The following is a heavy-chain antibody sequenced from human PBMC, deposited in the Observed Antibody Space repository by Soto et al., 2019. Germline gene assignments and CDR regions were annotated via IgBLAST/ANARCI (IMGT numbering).Heavy chain of an antibody. D-gene: IGHD3-10*01. CDR3: ARCHPPTLSFGELPHWFDP. CDR2: IYYSGST. Sequence: SETLSLTCTVSGGSISSYYWSWIRQPPGKGLEWIGYIYYSGSTNYNPSLKSRVTISVDTSKNQFSLKLSSVTAADTAVYYCARCHPPTLSFGELPHWFDPWGQGTLVTVSS. CDR1: GGSISSYY. J-gene: IGHJ5*02. V-gene: IGHV4-59*01.